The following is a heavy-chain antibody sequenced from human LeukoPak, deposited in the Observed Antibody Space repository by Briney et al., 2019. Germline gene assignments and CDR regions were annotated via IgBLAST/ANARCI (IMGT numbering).Heavy chain of an antibody. CDR2: IKQDGGEK. Sequence: GGSLRLSCAASGFTLSSYWMSWVRQAPGKGLEWVANIKQDGGEKYYVDSVKGRFTISRDNAKNSLYLQMNSLRAEDTAVYYCAKGSVPAAMYYYYGMDVWGQGTTVTVSS. CDR3: AKGSVPAAMYYYYGMDV. V-gene: IGHV3-7*01. CDR1: GFTLSSYW. D-gene: IGHD2-2*01. J-gene: IGHJ6*02.